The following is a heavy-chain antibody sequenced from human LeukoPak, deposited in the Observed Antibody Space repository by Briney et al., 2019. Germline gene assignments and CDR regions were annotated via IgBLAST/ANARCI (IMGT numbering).Heavy chain of an antibody. V-gene: IGHV1-24*01. CDR3: ATGPMPAAYFDY. Sequence: ASVKVSCKVSGYTLTELSMHWVRQAPGKGLEWMGGFDPEDGETIYAQKFQGRVTMTEDTSTDTAYRELSSLRSEDTAVYYCATGPMPAAYFDYWGQGTLVTVSS. CDR2: FDPEDGET. D-gene: IGHD2-2*01. CDR1: GYTLTELS. J-gene: IGHJ4*02.